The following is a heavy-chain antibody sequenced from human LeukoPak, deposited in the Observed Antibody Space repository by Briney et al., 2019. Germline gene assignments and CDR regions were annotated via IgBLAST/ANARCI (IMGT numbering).Heavy chain of an antibody. CDR3: ASGYSYSAFDI. CDR1: GFTFSSYA. D-gene: IGHD5-18*01. J-gene: IGHJ3*02. CDR2: ISYDGSNK. V-gene: IGHV3-30*04. Sequence: PGGSLRLSCAASGFTFSSYAMHWVRQAPGKGLEWVAVISYDGSNKYYVDSVKGRFTISRDNSKNTLYLQMNSLRAEDTAVYYCASGYSYSAFDIWGQGTMVTVSS.